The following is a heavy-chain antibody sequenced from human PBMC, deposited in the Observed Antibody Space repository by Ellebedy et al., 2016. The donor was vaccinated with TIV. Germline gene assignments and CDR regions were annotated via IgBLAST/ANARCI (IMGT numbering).Heavy chain of an antibody. CDR1: GYRFASYT. V-gene: IGHV1-3*01. CDR2: INGGNGNT. J-gene: IGHJ4*02. Sequence: AASVKVSCKGSGYRFASYTIHWMRQAPGQGLEWMGWINGGNGNTEYSQKLQERVTITRDTSASTAYMELSSLRSEDTAVYYCARAYCGGDCYPDSWGQGTQVTVSS. D-gene: IGHD2-21*02. CDR3: ARAYCGGDCYPDS.